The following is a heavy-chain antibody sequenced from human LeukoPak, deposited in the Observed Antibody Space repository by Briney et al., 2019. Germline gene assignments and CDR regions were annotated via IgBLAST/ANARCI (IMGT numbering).Heavy chain of an antibody. D-gene: IGHD4-17*01. V-gene: IGHV4-39*07. CDR1: GDSIISGGYY. Sequence: PSETLSLTCTVSGDSIISGGYYWGWIRQPPGKGLEWIGCFCYSGHTHYNPSLKSRVTMSVDTSKNQFSVKLSSVTAADTAMYYCARAIRGYGDYAYNMDVWGQGTTVTVSS. J-gene: IGHJ6*02. CDR3: ARAIRGYGDYAYNMDV. CDR2: FCYSGHT.